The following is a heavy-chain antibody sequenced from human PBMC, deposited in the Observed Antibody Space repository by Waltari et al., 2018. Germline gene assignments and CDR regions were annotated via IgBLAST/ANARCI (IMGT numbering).Heavy chain of an antibody. CDR3: AAGRWPAVAGIYYYYMDV. J-gene: IGHJ6*03. CDR1: GFTLTSSA. Sequence: QMQLVQSGPEGKKPGTSGKVSCKASGFTLTSSALQWVRQARGQRLEWIGWIVVGSGNTNYAQKFQERVTITRDMSTSTAYMELSSLRSEDTAVYYWAAGRWPAVAGIYYYYMDVWGKGTTVTVSS. D-gene: IGHD6-19*01. CDR2: IVVGSGNT. V-gene: IGHV1-58*01.